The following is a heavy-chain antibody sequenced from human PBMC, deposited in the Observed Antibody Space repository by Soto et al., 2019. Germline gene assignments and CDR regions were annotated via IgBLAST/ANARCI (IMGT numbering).Heavy chain of an antibody. D-gene: IGHD2-2*01. Sequence: QITLKESGPTLVKPTQTLTLTCSFSGFSFTTSGVSVTWIRQPPGKALEWLAVIYWDDDKRYSPTLKTRLTITKDTAKNQVVLTLTNVDPVDTVTYFCVHSCVSTACPIRWLDPWGQGTLVTVSS. J-gene: IGHJ5*02. CDR3: VHSCVSTACPIRWLDP. CDR1: GFSFTTSGVS. CDR2: IYWDDDK. V-gene: IGHV2-5*02.